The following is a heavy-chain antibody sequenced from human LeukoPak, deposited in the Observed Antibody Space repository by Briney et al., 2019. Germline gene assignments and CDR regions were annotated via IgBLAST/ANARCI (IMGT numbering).Heavy chain of an antibody. V-gene: IGHV3-9*01. D-gene: IGHD3-22*01. Sequence: GGSLRLSCAASGFTFDDYAMHWVRQAPGKGLEWVSGISWNSGSIGYADSVKGRFTISRDNAKNSLYLQMNSLRAEDTALYYCAKERGEYDSSGYNCYFDYWGQGTLVTVSS. CDR2: ISWNSGSI. CDR3: AKERGEYDSSGYNCYFDY. CDR1: GFTFDDYA. J-gene: IGHJ4*02.